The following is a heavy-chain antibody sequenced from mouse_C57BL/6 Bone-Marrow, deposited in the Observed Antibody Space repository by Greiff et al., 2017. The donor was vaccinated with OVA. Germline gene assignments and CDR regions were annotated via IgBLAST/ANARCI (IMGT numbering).Heavy chain of an antibody. V-gene: IGHV10-1*01. CDR1: GFSFNTYA. CDR2: IRSKSNNYAT. D-gene: IGHD2-2*01. J-gene: IGHJ1*03. CDR3: VRHENGYPYFDV. Sequence: DVKLVESGGGLVQPKGSLKLSCAASGFSFNTYAMNWVRQAPGKGLEWVARIRSKSNNYATYYADSVKDRFTISRDDSESMLYLQMNNLKTEDTAMYYCVRHENGYPYFDVWGTGTTVTVSS.